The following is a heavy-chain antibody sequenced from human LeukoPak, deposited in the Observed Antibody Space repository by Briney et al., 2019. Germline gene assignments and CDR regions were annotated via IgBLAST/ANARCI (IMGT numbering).Heavy chain of an antibody. J-gene: IGHJ4*02. V-gene: IGHV3-21*01. D-gene: IGHD5-24*01. Sequence: KPGGSLRLSCAASGFTFSSYSMNLVRQAPGKGLEWVSSISSSSSYIYYADSVKGRFTISRDNAKNSLYLQMNSLRAEDTAVYYCARDLKGSSDGYNLLYWGQGTLVTVSS. CDR1: GFTFSSYS. CDR3: ARDLKGSSDGYNLLY. CDR2: ISSSSSYI.